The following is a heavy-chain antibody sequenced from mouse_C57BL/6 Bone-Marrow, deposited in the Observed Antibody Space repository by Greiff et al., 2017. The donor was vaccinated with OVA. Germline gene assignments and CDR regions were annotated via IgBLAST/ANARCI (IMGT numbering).Heavy chain of an antibody. D-gene: IGHD1-1*01. Sequence: QVHVKQSGAELARPGASVKLSCKASGYTFTSYGISWVKQRTGQGLEWIGEIYPRSGNTYYNEKFKGKATLTADKSSSTAYMELRSLTSEDSAVYYCAREVYYGSSYWYFDVWGTGTTVTVSS. CDR1: GYTFTSYG. V-gene: IGHV1-81*01. J-gene: IGHJ1*03. CDR2: IYPRSGNT. CDR3: AREVYYGSSYWYFDV.